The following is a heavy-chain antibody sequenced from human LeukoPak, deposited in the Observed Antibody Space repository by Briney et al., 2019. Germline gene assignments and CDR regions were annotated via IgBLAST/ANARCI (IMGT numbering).Heavy chain of an antibody. V-gene: IGHV1-69*13. Sequence: SVKVSCKASGGTFSRYAISRVRQAPGQGLEWMGGIIPMFGIANYAQKFQGRVTITADESTSTAYMELSSLRSEDTAVYYCARDRPYTGGWRGFDYWGQGTLVTVSS. J-gene: IGHJ4*02. CDR2: IIPMFGIA. CDR1: GGTFSRYA. D-gene: IGHD6-19*01. CDR3: ARDRPYTGGWRGFDY.